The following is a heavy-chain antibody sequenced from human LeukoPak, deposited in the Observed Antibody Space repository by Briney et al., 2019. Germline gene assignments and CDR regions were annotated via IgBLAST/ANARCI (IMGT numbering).Heavy chain of an antibody. D-gene: IGHD4-11*01. Sequence: SETLSLTCTVSGGSISSHYWSWIRQPPGKGLEWIGYIYYSGSTNYNPSLKSRVTISVDTSKNQFSLKLSSVTAADTAVYYCAGRFGSNFGYFDYWGQGTLVTVSS. CDR2: IYYSGST. V-gene: IGHV4-59*11. CDR1: GGSISSHY. J-gene: IGHJ4*02. CDR3: AGRFGSNFGYFDY.